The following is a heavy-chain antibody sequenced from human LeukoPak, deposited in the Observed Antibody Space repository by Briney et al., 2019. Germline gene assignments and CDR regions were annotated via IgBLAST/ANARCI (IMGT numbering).Heavy chain of an antibody. Sequence: PGGSLRLSCAASGFTFSTYYMNWVRQAPGKGLDCISSISGSSTYMYYADSVKGRFIISRDNAKNSLYLQMSSLRAEDTAVYYCASLYGGNSDYWGQGTLVTVSS. CDR1: GFTFSTYY. CDR2: ISGSSTYM. CDR3: ASLYGGNSDY. J-gene: IGHJ4*02. V-gene: IGHV3-21*01. D-gene: IGHD4-23*01.